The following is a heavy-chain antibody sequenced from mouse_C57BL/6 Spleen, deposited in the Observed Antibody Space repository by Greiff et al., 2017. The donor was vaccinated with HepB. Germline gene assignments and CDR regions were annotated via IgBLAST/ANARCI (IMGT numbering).Heavy chain of an antibody. CDR1: GFNIKDDY. CDR3: TTGWDVIDY. V-gene: IGHV14-4*01. Sequence: VQLQQSGAELVRPGASVKLSCTASGFNIKDDYMHWVKQRPEQGLEWIGWIDPENGDTEYASKFQGKATITADTSSNTAYLQLSSLTSEDTAVYYCTTGWDVIDYWGQGTTLTVSS. CDR2: IDPENGDT. J-gene: IGHJ2*01. D-gene: IGHD4-1*01.